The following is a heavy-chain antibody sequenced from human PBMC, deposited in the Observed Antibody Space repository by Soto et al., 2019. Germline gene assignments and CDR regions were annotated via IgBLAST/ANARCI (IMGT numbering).Heavy chain of an antibody. CDR3: ATSSVTLVEVLSYYYYGMDV. Sequence: GESLKISCKGSGYSFTSYWIGWVRQMPGKGLEWMGIIYPGDSDTRYSPSFQGQVTISADKSISTAYLQWSSLKASDTAMYYCATSSVTLVEVLSYYYYGMDVWGQGTTVTVSS. D-gene: IGHD2-8*02. CDR1: GYSFTSYW. J-gene: IGHJ6*02. V-gene: IGHV5-51*01. CDR2: IYPGDSDT.